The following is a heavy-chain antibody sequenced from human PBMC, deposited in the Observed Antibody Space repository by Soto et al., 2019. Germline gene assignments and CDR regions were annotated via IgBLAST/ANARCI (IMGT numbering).Heavy chain of an antibody. V-gene: IGHV3-23*01. CDR1: GFTYSSHA. CDR3: AKELYNWNYGKRFDP. J-gene: IGHJ5*02. Sequence: PGGSLRLSCAAAGFTYSSHAIRWVRQATGKGLEWFSAISGSGGSTYYADSVKGRSTISRDNSKNTLYLQMNSLRAEDTAVYYCAKELYNWNYGKRFDPWGQGTLVTVSS. CDR2: ISGSGGST. D-gene: IGHD1-7*01.